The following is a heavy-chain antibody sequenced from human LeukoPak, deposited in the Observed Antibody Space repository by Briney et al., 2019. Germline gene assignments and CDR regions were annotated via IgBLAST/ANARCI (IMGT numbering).Heavy chain of an antibody. Sequence: ASVKVSCKASGYTFTSYYMHWVRQAPGQGLEWMGIINPSGGSTSYAQKFQGRVTMTRDTSTSTVYMELSSLRSEDTAVYYCARDRLEYYYDSSGYYDYWGQGTLVTVSS. CDR1: GYTFTSYY. J-gene: IGHJ4*02. V-gene: IGHV1-46*01. D-gene: IGHD3-22*01. CDR2: INPSGGST. CDR3: ARDRLEYYYDSSGYYDY.